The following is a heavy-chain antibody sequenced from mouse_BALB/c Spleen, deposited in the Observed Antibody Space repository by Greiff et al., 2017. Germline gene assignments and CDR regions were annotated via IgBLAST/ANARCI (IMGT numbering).Heavy chain of an antibody. CDR2: INPSSGYT. CDR1: GYTFTSYT. CDR3: ASGNGPAWFAY. D-gene: IGHD2-1*01. J-gene: IGHJ3*01. V-gene: IGHV1-4*01. Sequence: QVQLQQSGAELARPGASVKMSCKASGYTFTSYTMHWVKQRPGQGLEWIGYINPSSGYTNYNQKFKDKATLTADKSSSTAYMQLSSLTSEDSAVYYWASGNGPAWFAYWGQGTLVTVSA.